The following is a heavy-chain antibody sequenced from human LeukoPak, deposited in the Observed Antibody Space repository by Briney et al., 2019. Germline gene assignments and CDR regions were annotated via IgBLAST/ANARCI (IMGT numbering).Heavy chain of an antibody. V-gene: IGHV1-3*01. CDR3: ATGPAAIS. Sequence: GASVKVSCKASGYSFTNYGIQWVRQAPGQRLEWMGWINAGNGNTKYSQKFQGRVTITRDTSASTAYMELSSLRSEDTAVYYCATGPAAISWGQGTLVTVSS. J-gene: IGHJ4*02. D-gene: IGHD2-2*02. CDR1: GYSFTNYG. CDR2: INAGNGNT.